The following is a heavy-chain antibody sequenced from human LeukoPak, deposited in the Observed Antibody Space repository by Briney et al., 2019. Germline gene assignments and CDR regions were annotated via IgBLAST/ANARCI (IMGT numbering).Heavy chain of an antibody. CDR1: GFTFSSYG. CDR3: AKARDGYNLVFYYFDY. CDR2: ISGSGGST. D-gene: IGHD5-24*01. Sequence: GGSLRLSCAASGFTFSSYGMSWVRQAPGKGLEWVSAISGSGGSTYYADSVKGRFTISRDNSKNTLYLQMNSLRAEDTAVYYCAKARDGYNLVFYYFDYWGQGTLVTVSS. J-gene: IGHJ4*02. V-gene: IGHV3-23*01.